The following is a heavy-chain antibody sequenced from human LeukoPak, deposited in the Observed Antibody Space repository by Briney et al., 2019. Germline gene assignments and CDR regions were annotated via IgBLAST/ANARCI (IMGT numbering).Heavy chain of an antibody. CDR3: ARASPLGQYCSGGSCYSSSLDY. CDR2: IYYSGST. CDR1: GGSFSSTSYY. D-gene: IGHD2-15*01. J-gene: IGHJ4*02. V-gene: IGHV4-39*07. Sequence: SETLSLTCTVSGGSFSSTSYYWGWIRQPPGKGLEWIASIYYSGSTYDNPSLKSRVTVSVDTSKNQFSLKLSSVTAADTAVYYCARASPLGQYCSGGSCYSSSLDYWGQGTLVTVSS.